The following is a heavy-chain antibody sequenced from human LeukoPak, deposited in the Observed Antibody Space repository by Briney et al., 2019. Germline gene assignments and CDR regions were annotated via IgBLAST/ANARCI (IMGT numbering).Heavy chain of an antibody. CDR2: ISSSGSTI. D-gene: IGHD3-22*01. CDR3: AGSSGYYYEPDY. V-gene: IGHV3-48*03. Sequence: GGSLRLSCAASGFTFSSYEMNWVRQAPGKGLEWVSYISSSGSTIYYADSVKGRFTISRDNAKYSLYLQMNSLRAEDTAVYYCAGSSGYYYEPDYWGQGTLVTVSS. CDR1: GFTFSSYE. J-gene: IGHJ4*02.